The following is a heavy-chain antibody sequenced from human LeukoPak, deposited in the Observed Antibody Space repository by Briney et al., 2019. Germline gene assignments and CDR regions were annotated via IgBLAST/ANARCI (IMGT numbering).Heavy chain of an antibody. CDR1: GDSVSSNSAA. Sequence: SQTLSLTCALSGDSVSSNSAAWNWIRQSPSRGLEWLGTPYYRSNRYSDYAVSVKGRITLNPDTSKNRLSLQLNSVTPEDTAMYYCAREGGSGTYSVFGYWGQGILVTVSS. CDR2: PYYRSNRYS. J-gene: IGHJ4*02. D-gene: IGHD1-26*01. CDR3: AREGGSGTYSVFGY. V-gene: IGHV6-1*01.